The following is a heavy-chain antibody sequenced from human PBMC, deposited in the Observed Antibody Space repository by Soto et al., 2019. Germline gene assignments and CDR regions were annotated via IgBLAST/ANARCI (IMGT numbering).Heavy chain of an antibody. V-gene: IGHV3-23*01. D-gene: IGHD5-18*01. CDR2: ISGSGGIT. CDR3: AKRIQLWFSSFDY. CDR1: GFSFSSYA. Sequence: PGGSLRLSCAASGFSFSSYAMSWVRQAPGKGLEWVSAISGSGGITYYADSVKGRFTISRDNSKNTLYLQMNSLRADDTAVYYCAKRIQLWFSSFDYWGQGTLGTVSS. J-gene: IGHJ4*02.